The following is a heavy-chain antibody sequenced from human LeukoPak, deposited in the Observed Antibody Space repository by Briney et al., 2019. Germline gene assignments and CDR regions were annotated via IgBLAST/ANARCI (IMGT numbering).Heavy chain of an antibody. CDR1: GFTFSNYE. CDR2: ITTSGSAV. Sequence: PGGSLRLSCAASGFTFSNYEMNWVRQAPGKGLEGVSYITTSGSAVRYADSVKGRFTISRDNAKNSLYVQMNSLRVEDTAVYYCARERASCGGDCSDYWGQGTLVTVSS. CDR3: ARERASCGGDCSDY. J-gene: IGHJ4*02. D-gene: IGHD2-21*01. V-gene: IGHV3-48*03.